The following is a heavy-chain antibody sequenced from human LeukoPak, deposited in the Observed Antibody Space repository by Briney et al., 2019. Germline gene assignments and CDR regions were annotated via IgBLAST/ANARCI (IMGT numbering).Heavy chain of an antibody. CDR2: ISGSSSHT. CDR3: ARDRCSSTSCYNSYYGMDV. V-gene: IGHV3-11*05. D-gene: IGHD2-2*01. CDR1: GFTFSDYY. Sequence: PGRSLRLSCAASGFTFSDYYMSWIRQAPGKGLEWVSYISGSSSHTDYADSVKGRFTISRDNAKNSLYLQMNSLRAEDTAVYYCARDRCSSTSCYNSYYGMDVWGQGTTVIVSS. J-gene: IGHJ6*02.